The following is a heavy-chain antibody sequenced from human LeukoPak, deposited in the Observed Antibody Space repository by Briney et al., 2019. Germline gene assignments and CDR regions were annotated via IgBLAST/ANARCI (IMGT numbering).Heavy chain of an antibody. CDR3: ARGPPRGKYYYMDV. CDR2: IGTASDT. J-gene: IGHJ6*03. D-gene: IGHD1-1*01. V-gene: IGHV3-13*01. CDR1: GFTFSSYA. Sequence: GGSLRLSCAASGFTFSSYAMSWVRHPTGQGLEWVSTIGTASDTYYPGSVEGRFTLSRDNAKNSLYLQMNSLTAGDTAVYYCARGPPRGKYYYMDVWGKGTTVTVSS.